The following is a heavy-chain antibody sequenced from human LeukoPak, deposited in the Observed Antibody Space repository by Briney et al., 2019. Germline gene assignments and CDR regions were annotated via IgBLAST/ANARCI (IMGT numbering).Heavy chain of an antibody. CDR2: INPNSGGT. CDR3: ARDAGSYYYYGMDV. V-gene: IGHV1-2*02. Sequence: ASVKVSCKASGYTLTGYYMHWVRQAPGQGLEWMGWINPNSGGTNYAQKFQGRVTMTRDTSISTAYMELSRLRSDDTAVYYCARDAGSYYYYGMDVWGQGTTVTVSS. J-gene: IGHJ6*02. CDR1: GYTLTGYY. D-gene: IGHD6-13*01.